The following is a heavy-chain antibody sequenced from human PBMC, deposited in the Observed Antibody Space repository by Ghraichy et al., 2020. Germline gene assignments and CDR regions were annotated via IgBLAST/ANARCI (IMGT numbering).Heavy chain of an antibody. Sequence: GGSLRLSCSASGFTFSSYAMHWVRQAPGKGLEYVSAISSNGGSTYYADSVKGRFTISRDNSKNTLYLQMSSLRAEDTAVYYCVKDGGSSGFGYYYGMDVWGQGTTVTVSS. J-gene: IGHJ6*02. CDR2: ISSNGGST. CDR1: GFTFSSYA. D-gene: IGHD6-19*01. V-gene: IGHV3-64D*06. CDR3: VKDGGSSGFGYYYGMDV.